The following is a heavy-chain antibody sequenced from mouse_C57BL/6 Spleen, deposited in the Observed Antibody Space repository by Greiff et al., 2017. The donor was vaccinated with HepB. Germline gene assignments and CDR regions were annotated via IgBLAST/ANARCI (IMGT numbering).Heavy chain of an antibody. D-gene: IGHD1-1*01. J-gene: IGHJ3*01. CDR1: GYTFTDYY. CDR2: IYPGSGNT. CDR3: ARSYYYGSPWFAY. V-gene: IGHV1-76*01. Sequence: QVHVKQSGAELVRPGASVKLSCKASGYTFTDYYINWVKQRPGQGLEWIARIYPGSGNTYYNEKFKGKATLTAEKSSSTAYMQLSSLTSEDSAVYFCARSYYYGSPWFAYWGQGTLVTVSA.